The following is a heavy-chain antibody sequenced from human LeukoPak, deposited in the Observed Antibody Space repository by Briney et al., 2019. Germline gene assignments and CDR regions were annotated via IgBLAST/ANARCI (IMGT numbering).Heavy chain of an antibody. CDR2: ISYSSNSI. J-gene: IGHJ4*02. V-gene: IGHV3-21*01. D-gene: IGHD2-2*01. CDR3: ARVVRCSSASCFYFDY. CDR1: GFTFSSYS. Sequence: TGGSLRLSCAASGFTFSSYSMSWVRKAPGKGLDWVSSISYSSNSIYYADSVKGRFTISRDNAKTSLYLQMNSLRAEDTAVYYCARVVRCSSASCFYFDYWGQGTLVTVSS.